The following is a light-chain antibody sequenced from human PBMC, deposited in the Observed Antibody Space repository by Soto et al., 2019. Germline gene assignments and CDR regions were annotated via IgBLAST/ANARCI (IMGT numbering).Light chain of an antibody. J-gene: IGKJ3*01. CDR2: GAS. CDR1: QSVSSN. V-gene: IGKV3-15*01. CDR3: QQYNNWPPEVT. Sequence: EIVMTQSPATLSVSPGERATLSCRASQSVSSNLAWYQQKPGQGPRLLIYGASTRATGIPARFSGSGSGTEFTLTISSLQSEDFAVYYCQQYNNWPPEVTFGPGTKVDIK.